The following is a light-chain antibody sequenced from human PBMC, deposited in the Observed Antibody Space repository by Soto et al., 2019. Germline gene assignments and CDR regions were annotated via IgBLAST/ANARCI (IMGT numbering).Light chain of an antibody. Sequence: DIVMTQSPLSLPVTPGEPASISCRSSQSLLHSNGYNYLDWYLQKPGQSPQLLIYLGSNRASGVPDRFSGSGSGTYFTLKISRVEAEDVGVYYGMQALQTPAFGPGTKVDIK. J-gene: IGKJ3*01. CDR1: QSLLHSNGYNY. V-gene: IGKV2-28*01. CDR3: MQALQTPA. CDR2: LGS.